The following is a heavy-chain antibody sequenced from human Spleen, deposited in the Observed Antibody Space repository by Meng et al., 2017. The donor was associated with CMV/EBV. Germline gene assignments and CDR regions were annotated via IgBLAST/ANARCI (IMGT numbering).Heavy chain of an antibody. CDR3: ARDNTQWFGELQYYYGMDV. Sequence: SETLSLTCTVSGGSISSYSWSWIRRPPGKGLEYIGCIHYSGNINYNPSLKSRITISVDTSKNQFSLKLGSVTAADTAVYYCARDNTQWFGELQYYYGMDVWGQGTTVTVSS. V-gene: IGHV4-59*01. CDR1: GGSISSYS. CDR2: IHYSGNI. J-gene: IGHJ6*02. D-gene: IGHD3-10*01.